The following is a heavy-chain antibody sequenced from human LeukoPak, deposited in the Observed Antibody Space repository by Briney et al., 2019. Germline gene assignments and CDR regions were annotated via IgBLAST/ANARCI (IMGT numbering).Heavy chain of an antibody. J-gene: IGHJ4*02. CDR3: ARISYYYDSSGYQVFDY. D-gene: IGHD3-22*01. Sequence: GESLKISCKGSGYSFTSYWIGWVRQMPGKGLEWMGIIYPGDSDTRYSPSFQGQVTISADKSISTAYLQWSSLKASDTAMYYCARISYYYDSSGYQVFDYWGQGTLVTVSS. V-gene: IGHV5-51*01. CDR2: IYPGDSDT. CDR1: GYSFTSYW.